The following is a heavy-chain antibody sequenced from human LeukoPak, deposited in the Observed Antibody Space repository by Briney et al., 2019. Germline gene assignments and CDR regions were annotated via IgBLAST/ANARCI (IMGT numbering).Heavy chain of an antibody. V-gene: IGHV4-30-2*01. CDR1: GGSISSGGYS. Sequence: SQTLSLTCAVSGGSISSGGYSWSWIRQPPGKGLEWIGYIYHSGSTYYNPSLKSRVTISVDRSKNQFSLKLSSVTAADTAVYYCARSHTAMPRVWYFDLWGRGTLVIVSS. J-gene: IGHJ2*01. CDR3: ARSHTAMPRVWYFDL. D-gene: IGHD5-18*01. CDR2: IYHSGST.